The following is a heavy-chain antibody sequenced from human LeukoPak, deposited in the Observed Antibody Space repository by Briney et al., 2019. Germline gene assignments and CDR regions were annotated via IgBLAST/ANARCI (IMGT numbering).Heavy chain of an antibody. J-gene: IGHJ4*02. D-gene: IGHD2-15*01. CDR2: ISGSGDRT. V-gene: IGHV3-23*01. CDR3: AKDATPYY. Sequence: QTGRCLRLSSAASGFTFSNYAMTWVRQPPGKGLEWLSTISGSGDRTFYADSVKGRFTISRDNSKNTVYLQTNRLRAEDSAVYYCAKDATPYYWGQGTLVTVSS. CDR1: GFTFSNYA.